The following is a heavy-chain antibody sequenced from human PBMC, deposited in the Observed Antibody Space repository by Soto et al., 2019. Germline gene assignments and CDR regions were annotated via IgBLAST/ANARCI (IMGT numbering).Heavy chain of an antibody. CDR1: GFTISSYG. D-gene: IGHD4-17*01. Sequence: LRLSCAASGFTISSYGMSWVRQAPGKGLEWVSGISGGGGTTYYADSVKGRFTISRDNSKSTLYLQMNSLRAEDTAVYYCAKDGSTTVVTSSFYWGQGTLVTVSS. CDR3: AKDGSTTVVTSSFY. V-gene: IGHV3-23*01. CDR2: ISGGGGTT. J-gene: IGHJ4*02.